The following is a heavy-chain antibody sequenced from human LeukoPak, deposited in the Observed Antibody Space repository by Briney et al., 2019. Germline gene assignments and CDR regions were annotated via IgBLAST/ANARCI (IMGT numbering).Heavy chain of an antibody. V-gene: IGHV3-49*04. CDR1: GFSLSDCC. CDR3: NRWHISGVSYPNV. CDR2: IRSKTSGGT. D-gene: IGHD3-22*01. Sequence: HPGGSLTLSCSASGFSLSDCCVNWVRQAPGKGLEWVGFIRSKTSGGTEYGPSVKGRVIISRDESKNISYLEMDSLKTEDTAVYYCNRWHISGVSYPNVRGPGTLVTVSS. J-gene: IGHJ4*02.